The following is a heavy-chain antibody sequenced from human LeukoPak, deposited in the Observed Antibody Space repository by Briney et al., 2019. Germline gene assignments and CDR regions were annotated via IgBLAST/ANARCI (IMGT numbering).Heavy chain of an antibody. Sequence: ASVKVSCKVSGYTLTELSMHWVRQAPGKGLEWMGGFDPEDGETIYAQKFQGRVTMTEDTSTDTAYMELSSLRSEDTAVYYCATAPYDSSGYYSDYWGQGTLVTVSS. D-gene: IGHD3-22*01. CDR2: FDPEDGET. V-gene: IGHV1-24*01. CDR1: GYTLTELS. CDR3: ATAPYDSSGYYSDY. J-gene: IGHJ4*02.